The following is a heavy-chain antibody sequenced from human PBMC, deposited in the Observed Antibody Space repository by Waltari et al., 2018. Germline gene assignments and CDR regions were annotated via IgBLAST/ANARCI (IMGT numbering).Heavy chain of an antibody. CDR1: GLTVGNNY. CDR2: IYRGGTK. V-gene: IGHV3-53*02. CDR3: ATSPTRSF. D-gene: IGHD2-15*01. J-gene: IGHJ4*02. Sequence: EVQLVETGGGSFQPGASLRLSCAASGLTVGNNYMSWVRQAPGKGLEGVSVIYRGGTKQYADSVKGRFTSARDSSKNTLYLQMNSLRVEDTAVYYCATSPTRSFWGQGTLVAVSS.